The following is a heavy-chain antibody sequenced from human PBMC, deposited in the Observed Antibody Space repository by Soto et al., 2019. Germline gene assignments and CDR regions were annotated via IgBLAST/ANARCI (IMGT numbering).Heavy chain of an antibody. J-gene: IGHJ5*02. D-gene: IGHD2-2*02. CDR2: INSDGTTT. CDR3: ARDHCSTTSCYTVWFDP. CDR1: GITFSSYW. Sequence: EVKVVESGGGLVQPGESLRLSCAASGITFSSYWMHWVRQAPGKGLVWVSRINSDGTTTTYADVVKGRFTISRDNAENTVYLQMNSLRAEDTAVYYSARDHCSTTSCYTVWFDPWGQGTPVTVSS. V-gene: IGHV3-74*01.